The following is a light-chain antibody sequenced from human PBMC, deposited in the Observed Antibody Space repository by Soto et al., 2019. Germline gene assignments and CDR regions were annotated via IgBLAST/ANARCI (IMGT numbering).Light chain of an antibody. CDR2: GAS. J-gene: IGKJ1*01. V-gene: IGKV3-20*01. CDR1: QSVNSN. Sequence: EIVLTQSPGTLSLSPGERATLSCRASQSVNSNVAWYQQRPGQRPRVLMYGASSRATGILDRFSGSGSGTDFTLTISRLEPEDFAVYYCQQYENSPRTFGQGTKVEI. CDR3: QQYENSPRT.